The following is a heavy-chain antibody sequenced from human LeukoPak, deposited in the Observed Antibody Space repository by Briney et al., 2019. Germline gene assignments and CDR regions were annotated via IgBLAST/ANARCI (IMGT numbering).Heavy chain of an antibody. CDR1: GFTFGDYA. Sequence: GRSLRLSCTASGFTFGDYAMSWVRQAPGKGLEWVGFIRSKAYGGTTEYAASVKGRFTILRDDSKSIAYLQMNSLKTEDTAVYYCTRGYSNHQYYFDYWGQGTLVTVSS. CDR2: IRSKAYGGTT. D-gene: IGHD4-11*01. J-gene: IGHJ4*02. CDR3: TRGYSNHQYYFDY. V-gene: IGHV3-49*04.